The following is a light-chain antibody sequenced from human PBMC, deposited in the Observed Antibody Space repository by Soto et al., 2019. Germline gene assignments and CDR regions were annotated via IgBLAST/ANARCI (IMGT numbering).Light chain of an antibody. CDR3: QQYNNWRVT. J-gene: IGKJ4*01. Sequence: EIVMTQSPATRSVSPGEIATLSCRASQSVSSNLAWYQQKPGQAPRLLIYGASTRATGIPARFSGSGSGTEFTLTISSLQSEDFAVYFCQQYNNWRVTFGGGTKVEIK. CDR2: GAS. CDR1: QSVSSN. V-gene: IGKV3-15*01.